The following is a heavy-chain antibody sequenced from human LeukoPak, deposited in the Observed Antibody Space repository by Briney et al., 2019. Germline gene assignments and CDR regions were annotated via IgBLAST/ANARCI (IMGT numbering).Heavy chain of an antibody. J-gene: IGHJ4*02. CDR1: GFTFSSRW. CDR3: ARDHGSSTWEVPVGPFDY. CDR2: INSDGSGT. V-gene: IGHV3-74*01. D-gene: IGHD6-13*01. Sequence: GGSLRLSCAASGFTFSSRWMHWVRQAPGKGLVWVSRINSDGSGTNYADSVKGRFTISRDNAKNRLYLQLTSLRAEDTAVYYCARDHGSSTWEVPVGPFDYWGQGTLVTVSS.